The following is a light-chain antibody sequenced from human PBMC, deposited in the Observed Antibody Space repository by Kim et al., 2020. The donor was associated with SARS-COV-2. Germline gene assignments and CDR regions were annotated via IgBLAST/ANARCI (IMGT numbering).Light chain of an antibody. CDR2: DAS. Sequence: SASVGDRVTITCQASQDITTSLNWYRQKPGKVPKPLIYDASNLNTGVPSRFSGSGSGTYFTLTISSLEPEDFATYYCQQYDDLVVFGQGTRLEIK. CDR3: QQYDDLVV. CDR1: QDITTS. V-gene: IGKV1-33*01. J-gene: IGKJ5*01.